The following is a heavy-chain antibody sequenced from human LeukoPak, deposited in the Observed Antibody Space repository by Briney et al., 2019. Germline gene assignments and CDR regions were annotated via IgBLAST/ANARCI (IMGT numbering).Heavy chain of an antibody. J-gene: IGHJ4*02. D-gene: IGHD2-2*01. Sequence: PGGSLRLSCAASGFTFSSYEMNWVRQAPGKGLEWVSYISSSGSTIYYADSVKGRFTISRDNAKNSLYLQMNSLRAEDTAVYYCARDGCSSTSCSDYWGQGTLVTVSS. CDR3: ARDGCSSTSCSDY. CDR2: ISSSGSTI. CDR1: GFTFSSYE. V-gene: IGHV3-48*03.